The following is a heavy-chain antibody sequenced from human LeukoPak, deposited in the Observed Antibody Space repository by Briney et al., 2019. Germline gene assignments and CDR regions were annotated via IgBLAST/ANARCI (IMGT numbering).Heavy chain of an antibody. J-gene: IGHJ4*02. Sequence: ASVKVSCKASGYTFTGYYMHWVRQAPGQGLEWMGWINPNGGGTNYAQKFQGRVTMTRDTSISTAYMELSRLRSDDTAVYYCARDLTLRVVVPAYWGQGTLVTVSS. CDR3: ARDLTLRVVVPAY. V-gene: IGHV1-2*02. CDR1: GYTFTGYY. D-gene: IGHD2-2*01. CDR2: INPNGGGT.